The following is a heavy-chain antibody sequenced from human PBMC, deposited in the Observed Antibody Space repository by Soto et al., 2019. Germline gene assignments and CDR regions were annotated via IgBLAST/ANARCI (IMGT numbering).Heavy chain of an antibody. CDR1: GFTFSSYA. D-gene: IGHD4-17*01. V-gene: IGHV3-64*01. CDR2: ISSNGGST. J-gene: IGHJ3*01. Sequence: VQLAESGGGLVQPGGSLRLSCAASGFTFSSYAMHWVRQAPGKGREYVSAISSNGGSTYYANSVKGRFTIYRDNSEHTLYLQMGCLRAEDMAVYYCASGTTVAPNAFDLWGQGTMVTVSS. CDR3: ASGTTVAPNAFDL.